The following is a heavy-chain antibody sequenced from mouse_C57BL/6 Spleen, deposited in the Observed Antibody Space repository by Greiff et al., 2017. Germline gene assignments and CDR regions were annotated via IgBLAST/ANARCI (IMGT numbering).Heavy chain of an antibody. CDR1: GFTFSSYA. CDR2: ISSGGDYI. CDR3: TRASYYSNYVNFDY. J-gene: IGHJ2*01. V-gene: IGHV5-9-1*02. Sequence: EVHLVESGEGLVKPGGSLKLSCAASGFTFSSYAMSWVRQTPEKRLEWVAYISSGGDYIYYADTVKGRFTISRDNARNTLYLQMSSLKSEDTAMYYCTRASYYSNYVNFDYWGQGTTLTVSS. D-gene: IGHD2-5*01.